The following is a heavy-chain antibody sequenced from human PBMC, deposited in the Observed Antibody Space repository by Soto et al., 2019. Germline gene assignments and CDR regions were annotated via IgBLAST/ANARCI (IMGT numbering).Heavy chain of an antibody. CDR2: ISSSSSYI. CDR1: GFTFSGYS. CDR3: ARTHFSTVTTPDY. V-gene: IGHV3-21*01. J-gene: IGHJ4*02. Sequence: PGGSLRLSCAASGFTFSGYSINWVRQAPGKGLEWVSSISSSSSYIYYADSVKGRFTISRDNAKNSLYLQMNGLRAEDTAVYYCARTHFSTVTTPDYRGQGTLVTVSS. D-gene: IGHD4-4*01.